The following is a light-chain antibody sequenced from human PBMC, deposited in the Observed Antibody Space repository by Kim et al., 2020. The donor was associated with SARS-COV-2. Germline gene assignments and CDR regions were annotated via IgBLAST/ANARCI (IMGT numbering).Light chain of an antibody. J-gene: IGLJ3*02. Sequence: GQTVDISCSGGRSNIGRSYVSWYQHLPGTAPKLVIFDNNKRPSGIPDRFSGSKSGTSANLGITGVQTGDEADYSCATWDFSLSAEVFGGGTQLTVL. CDR2: DNN. CDR1: RSNIGRSY. CDR3: ATWDFSLSAEV. V-gene: IGLV1-51*01.